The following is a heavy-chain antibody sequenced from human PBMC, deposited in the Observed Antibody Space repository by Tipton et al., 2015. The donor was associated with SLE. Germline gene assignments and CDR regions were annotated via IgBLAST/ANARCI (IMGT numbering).Heavy chain of an antibody. CDR1: GDSISTGPYY. Sequence: TLSLTCTVSGDSISTGPYYWTWNRQPAGKGLVWIGRVYRSGSTDYNPSLKSRVTISVDTSKNQFSLKVTSVTAPDTAVYYCARECHHYYDSSPPKVVFDPWGRGTLVTVSS. V-gene: IGHV4-61*02. D-gene: IGHD3-22*01. J-gene: IGHJ5*02. CDR2: VYRSGST. CDR3: ARECHHYYDSSPPKVVFDP.